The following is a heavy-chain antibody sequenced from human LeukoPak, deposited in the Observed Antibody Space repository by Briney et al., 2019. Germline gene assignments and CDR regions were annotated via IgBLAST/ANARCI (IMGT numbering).Heavy chain of an antibody. J-gene: IGHJ4*02. V-gene: IGHV5-51*01. CDR3: ARQWFGELFAFDY. Sequence: GESLKISCKGSGYSFTSYWIGWVRQIPGKGLEWMGIIYPGDSDTRYSPPFQGQVTISADKSISTDYLQWSSLKASDTAMYYCARQWFGELFAFDYWGQGTLVTVS. CDR2: IYPGDSDT. CDR1: GYSFTSYW. D-gene: IGHD3-10*01.